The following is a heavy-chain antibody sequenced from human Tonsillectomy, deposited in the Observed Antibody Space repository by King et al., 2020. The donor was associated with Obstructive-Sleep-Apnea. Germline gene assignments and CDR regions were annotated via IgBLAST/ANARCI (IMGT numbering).Heavy chain of an antibody. V-gene: IGHV3-11*06. J-gene: IGHJ4*02. CDR3: AREPAAIYAVDY. CDR1: GFIFSDYY. D-gene: IGHD2-2*01. Sequence: VQLVESGGGLVKPGGSLRLSCAGSGFIFSDYYMSWIRQAPGKGLEGDSYISSSSSFTNNANSVKGRFIITRDNAKNALYLQMNSLRAEDTAVYYCAREPAAIYAVDYWGQGTLVTVSS. CDR2: ISSSSSFT.